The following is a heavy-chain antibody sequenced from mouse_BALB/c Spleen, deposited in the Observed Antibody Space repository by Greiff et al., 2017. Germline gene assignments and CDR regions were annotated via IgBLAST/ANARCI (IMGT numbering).Heavy chain of an antibody. V-gene: IGHV2-4-1*01. CDR3: ARRLITTGYYAMDY. CDR1: GFSLTSYG. J-gene: IGHJ4*01. Sequence: VQLQESGPGLVQPSQSLSITCTVSGFSLTSYGVHWVRQSPGKGLEWLGVIWSGGSTDYNAAFISRLSISKDNSKSQVFFKMNSLQADDTAIYYCARRLITTGYYAMDYWGQGTSVTVSS. CDR2: IWSGGST. D-gene: IGHD2-4*01.